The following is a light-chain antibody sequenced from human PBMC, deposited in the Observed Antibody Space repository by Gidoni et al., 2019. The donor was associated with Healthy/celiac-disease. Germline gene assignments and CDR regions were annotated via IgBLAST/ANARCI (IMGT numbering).Light chain of an antibody. CDR3: MQALQTPFT. Sequence: DIVMTQSPLSLPVTPGEPASISCRSSQSLLHSNGYNYLDWYLQKPGHSYCAARGEILVPDRFSGSGSGTDFTLKISRVEAEDVGVYYCMQALQTPFTFGPGTKVDIK. CDR2: CAA. V-gene: IGKV2-28*01. J-gene: IGKJ3*01. CDR1: QSLLHSNGYNY.